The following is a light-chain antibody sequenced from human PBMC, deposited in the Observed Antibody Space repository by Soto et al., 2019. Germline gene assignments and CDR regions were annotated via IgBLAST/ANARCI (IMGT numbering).Light chain of an antibody. CDR2: SNH. J-gene: IGLJ1*01. CDR3: AAWDDSLNGLV. Sequence: QSVLTQPPSASGTPGQRVTISCSGSISNIGSNSVNWYQQLPGTAPKLLIYSNHQRPSGVPDRFSGSKSGTSASLAISGPQSEDEADYYCAAWDDSLNGLVFGTGTKLTVL. CDR1: ISNIGSNS. V-gene: IGLV1-44*01.